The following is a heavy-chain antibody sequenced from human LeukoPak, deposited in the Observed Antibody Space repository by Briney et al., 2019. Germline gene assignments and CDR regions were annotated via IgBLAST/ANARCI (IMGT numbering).Heavy chain of an antibody. V-gene: IGHV3-13*01. Sequence: GGSLRLSSAASGFTFSSYDMHWVRQTTGRGLEWVSGIGTAGDTYSPGSVKGRFTISRENAKNSLYLQMNSLRAGDTAVYYCARADLRGYSLDYWGQGTLVTVSS. CDR3: ARADLRGYSLDY. CDR2: IGTAGDT. CDR1: GFTFSSYD. J-gene: IGHJ4*02. D-gene: IGHD5-18*01.